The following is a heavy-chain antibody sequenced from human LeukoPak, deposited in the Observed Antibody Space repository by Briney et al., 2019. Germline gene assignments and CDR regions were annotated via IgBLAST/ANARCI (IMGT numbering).Heavy chain of an antibody. CDR2: IKQDGSEK. J-gene: IGHJ3*02. CDR1: GFTFSNYW. Sequence: GGSLRLSCAASGFTFSNYWMSWVRQAPGKGLEWVANIKQDGSEKYYVDSVKGRFTISRDNAKNSLYPQMNSLRAEDTAVYYCARVRAPNDAFDIWGQGTMVTVSS. V-gene: IGHV3-7*01. CDR3: ARVRAPNDAFDI.